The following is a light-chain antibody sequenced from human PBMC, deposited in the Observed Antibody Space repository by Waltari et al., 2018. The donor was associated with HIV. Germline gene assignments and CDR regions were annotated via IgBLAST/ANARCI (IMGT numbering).Light chain of an antibody. CDR3: QQSYSTPWT. J-gene: IGKJ1*01. CDR1: QSITEY. V-gene: IGKV1-39*01. CDR2: GAS. Sequence: DIQMTQSPSSVSASVGDRVTITCRASQSITEYLNWYQQIPGKAPKLLIYGASSLQSGVSSRFSGGGYGTDFTLTISSLQPDDFATYFCQQSYSTPWTFGQGTKVEIK.